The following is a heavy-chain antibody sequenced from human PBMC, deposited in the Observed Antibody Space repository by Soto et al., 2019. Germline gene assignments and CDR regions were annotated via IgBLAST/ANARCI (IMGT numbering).Heavy chain of an antibody. Sequence: SETLSLTCTVSGGSIGSDDYYWSWIRQAPGRGLEWIGYIHSSGSIYYNPSLKSRATMSIDTAGNQFSLKVSSVTVADTAVYYCARDLDGLHDDTSGPFPRPGWGQGTLVTV. CDR1: GGSIGSDDYY. V-gene: IGHV4-30-4*01. J-gene: IGHJ1*01. CDR2: IHSSGSI. CDR3: ARDLDGLHDDTSGPFPRPG. D-gene: IGHD3-22*01.